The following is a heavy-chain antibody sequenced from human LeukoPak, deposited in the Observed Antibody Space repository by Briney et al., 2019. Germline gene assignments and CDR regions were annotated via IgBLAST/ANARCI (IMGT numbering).Heavy chain of an antibody. CDR2: INPNSGGI. CDR3: ARGEGYCSGGSCYIFDY. J-gene: IGHJ4*02. CDR1: GYTFTGYY. Sequence: ASVKVSGKASGYTFTGYYMHGVRQAPGQGLEWMGRINPNSGGINYAQKFQGRVTMTRDTSISTAYMELSRLRSDDTAVYYCARGEGYCSGGSCYIFDYWGQGTLVTVCS. D-gene: IGHD2-15*01. V-gene: IGHV1-2*06.